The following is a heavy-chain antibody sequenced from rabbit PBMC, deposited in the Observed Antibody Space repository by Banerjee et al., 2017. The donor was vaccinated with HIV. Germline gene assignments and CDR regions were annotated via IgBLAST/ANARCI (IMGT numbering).Heavy chain of an antibody. D-gene: IGHD4-1*01. CDR3: ARDLAGVIGWNFDL. V-gene: IGHV1S45*01. CDR2: INTNSGNT. J-gene: IGHJ4*01. CDR1: GIDFSSYY. Sequence: QEQLEESGGDLVKPEGSLTLTCTASGIDFSSYYMSWVRQAPGKGLEWIACINTNSGNTVYASWAKGRFTISKTSSTTVTLQMTSLTAADTATYFCARDLAGVIGWNFDLWGPGTLVTVS.